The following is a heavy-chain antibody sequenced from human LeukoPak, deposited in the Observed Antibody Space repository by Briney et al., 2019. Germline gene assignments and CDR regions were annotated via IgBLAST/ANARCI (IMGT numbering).Heavy chain of an antibody. J-gene: IGHJ5*02. D-gene: IGHD3-3*01. CDR2: MNPNSGNT. CDR1: GYTFTSYD. Sequence: VASLKVSCKASGYTFTSYDINWVRQATGQGLEWMGWMNPNSGNTGYAQKFQGRVTITRNTSISTAYMELSSLRSEDTAVYYCARGGRKGDFWSGYPVRNWFDPWGQGTLVTVSS. V-gene: IGHV1-8*03. CDR3: ARGGRKGDFWSGYPVRNWFDP.